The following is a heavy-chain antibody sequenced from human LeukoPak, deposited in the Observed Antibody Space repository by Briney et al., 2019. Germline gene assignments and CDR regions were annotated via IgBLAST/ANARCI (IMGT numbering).Heavy chain of an antibody. J-gene: IGHJ4*02. CDR1: GGSFSGYY. CDR2: INHSGST. Sequence: SETLSLTCAVYGGSFSGYYWSWIRQPPGKGLEWIGEINHSGSTNYNPSLKSRVTISVDTSKNQFSLKLSSVTAADTAVYYCARGVDYYDSSGYSLRGQGTLVTVSS. D-gene: IGHD3-22*01. V-gene: IGHV4-34*01. CDR3: ARGVDYYDSSGYSL.